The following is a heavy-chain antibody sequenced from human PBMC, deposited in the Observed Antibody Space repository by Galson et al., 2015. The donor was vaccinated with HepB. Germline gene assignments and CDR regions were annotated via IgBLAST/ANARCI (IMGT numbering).Heavy chain of an antibody. CDR2: ISAAGRII. CDR3: AKDNAGSGTFHSDC. D-gene: IGHD3-10*01. Sequence: SLRLSCAGSGFSFRRHSLNWVRQAPGKGLEWIAYISAAGRIIFYADSVKGRFTISRDKSKTMLFLQMDSLRVEDTAIYFCAKDNAGSGTFHSDCWGQGTQVIVSA. V-gene: IGHV3-48*01. J-gene: IGHJ4*02. CDR1: GFSFRRHS.